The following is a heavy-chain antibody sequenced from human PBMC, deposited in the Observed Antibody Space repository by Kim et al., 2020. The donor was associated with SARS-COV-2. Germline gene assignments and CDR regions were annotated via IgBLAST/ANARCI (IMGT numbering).Heavy chain of an antibody. D-gene: IGHD3-22*01. CDR3: ARDYYDSSGYYHNAIYYYGMDV. V-gene: IGHV1-8*01. CDR2: MNPNSGNT. J-gene: IGHJ6*02. CDR1: GYTFTSYD. Sequence: ASVQVSCKASGYTFTSYDINWVRQATGQGLEWMGWMNPNSGNTGYAQKFQGRVTMTRNTSISTAYMELSSLRSEDTAVYYCARDYYDSSGYYHNAIYYYGMDVWGQGTTVTVSS.